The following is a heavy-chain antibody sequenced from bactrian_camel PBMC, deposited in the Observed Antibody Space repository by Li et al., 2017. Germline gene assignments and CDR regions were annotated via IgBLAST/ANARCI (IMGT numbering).Heavy chain of an antibody. Sequence: DVQLVESGGGLVQPGGSLRLSCVASGSTHSPDCMGWFCQTPGKGLEWVAATSGGGESTYYADSVKDRFTISRDNAENTLYLQLNSLKPEDTAMYYCAKSATFHDCYSASWCGYEYNYWGQGTQVTVS. CDR3: AKSATFHDCYSASWCGYEYNY. CDR1: GSTHSPDC. CDR2: TSGGGEST. J-gene: IGHJ4*01. V-gene: IGHV3S40*01. D-gene: IGHD3*01.